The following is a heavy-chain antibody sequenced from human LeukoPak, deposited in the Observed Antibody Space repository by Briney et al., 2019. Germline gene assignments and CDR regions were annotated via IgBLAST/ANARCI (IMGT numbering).Heavy chain of an antibody. D-gene: IGHD5-18*01. Sequence: PSETLSLTCIVSGGSISSSSYYWSWIRQPPGKGLEWIGEINHSGSTNYNPSLKSRVTISVDTSKNQFSLKLSSVTAADTAVYYCARGGGWIQLWLVGAFDIWGQGTMVTVSS. CDR2: INHSGST. CDR1: GGSISSSSYY. CDR3: ARGGGWIQLWLVGAFDI. J-gene: IGHJ3*02. V-gene: IGHV4-39*07.